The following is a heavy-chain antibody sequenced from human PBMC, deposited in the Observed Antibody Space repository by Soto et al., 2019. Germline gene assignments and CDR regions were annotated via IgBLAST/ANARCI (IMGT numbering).Heavy chain of an antibody. J-gene: IGHJ4*02. CDR1: GSTFTNYN. D-gene: IGHD6-19*01. CDR2: MNPNSGNT. Sequence: QVQLVQSGAEVKKPGASVKVSCKASGSTFTNYNINWVRQATGQGLEWMGRMNPNSGNTGYAQKFQGRVTMTRNTSIRTAYMELSSLRSEDTAVYYCARNPSSSGYDYWGQGTLVPVSS. CDR3: ARNPSSSGYDY. V-gene: IGHV1-8*02.